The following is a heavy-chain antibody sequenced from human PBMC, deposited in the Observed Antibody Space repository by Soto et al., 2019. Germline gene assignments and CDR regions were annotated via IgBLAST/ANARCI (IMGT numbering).Heavy chain of an antibody. V-gene: IGHV4-39*01. CDR3: ARQGSY. Sequence: WETLSLTCNVSGVSISDTSYYWGWIRQPPGKGLEWIGTIYFNGKTFYNPSLKSRLTISVDTSKNQISLRLTSVTAADTAVYYCARQGSYWGQGTLVTVSS. J-gene: IGHJ4*02. CDR1: GVSISDTSYY. CDR2: IYFNGKT.